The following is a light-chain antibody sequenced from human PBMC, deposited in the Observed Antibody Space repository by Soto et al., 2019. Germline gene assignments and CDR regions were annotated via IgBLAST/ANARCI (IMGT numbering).Light chain of an antibody. V-gene: IGKV1-39*01. J-gene: IGKJ3*01. CDR3: QQSYTTLFT. Sequence: DIQMTQSPSSLSASVGHRVTITCRTSQSIDNYMNWYQQKPGKAPKLLMYAASTLQSGVPSRFSGSRSETDCTLTIASLQPEDLATYYCQQSYTTLFTFGPGTKVDLK. CDR2: AAS. CDR1: QSIDNY.